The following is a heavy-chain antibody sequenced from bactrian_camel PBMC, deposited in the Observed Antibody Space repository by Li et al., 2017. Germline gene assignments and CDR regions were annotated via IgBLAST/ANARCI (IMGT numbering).Heavy chain of an antibody. Sequence: HVQLVESGGGSVQPGGSLTLSCVVSGSTTSLNCMGWFRQPTGKEHEGVASIDLFHGATNYADFVKGRFTISRDSAKKTLYLRMNRLNAEDTGRYYCAASTLPCGSRFFGQMLDRGYWAQGTQVTVS. D-gene: IGHD6*01. J-gene: IGHJ6*01. CDR1: GSTTSLNC. CDR2: IDLFHGAT. V-gene: IGHV3S54*01. CDR3: AASTLPCGSRFFGQMLDRGY.